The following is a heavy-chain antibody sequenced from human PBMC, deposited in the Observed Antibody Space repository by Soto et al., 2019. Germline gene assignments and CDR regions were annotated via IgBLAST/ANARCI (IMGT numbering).Heavy chain of an antibody. CDR1: GYNFTIYW. J-gene: IGHJ6*01. D-gene: IGHD3-3*01. Sequence: EVQLVQSGAEVRKPGESLKISCKGSGYNFTIYWIGWVRQMPGKGLEWMGIFYPGDSDIRYSPSFQGQVTISADRSSSIAYIQWSSLKAADTAMYFCVRHGVPGRFLEWLPTVGPSYHGVDVWGQGTTNTGSS. V-gene: IGHV5-51*01. CDR2: FYPGDSDI. CDR3: VRHGVPGRFLEWLPTVGPSYHGVDV.